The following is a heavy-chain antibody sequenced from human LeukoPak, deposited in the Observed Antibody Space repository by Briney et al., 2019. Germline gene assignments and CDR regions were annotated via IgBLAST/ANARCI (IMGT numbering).Heavy chain of an antibody. CDR2: ISGGGGRT. CDR1: GFMFNKDG. Sequence: GGSLRLSCVASGFMFNKDGMSWVRQAPGKGLEWVSVISGGGGRTYYGDSVKGRFTISRDNSKNTLYLQMNSLRAEDTAVYYCARGQIAGRLDYWGQGTLVTVSS. D-gene: IGHD6-6*01. J-gene: IGHJ4*02. V-gene: IGHV3-23*01. CDR3: ARGQIAGRLDY.